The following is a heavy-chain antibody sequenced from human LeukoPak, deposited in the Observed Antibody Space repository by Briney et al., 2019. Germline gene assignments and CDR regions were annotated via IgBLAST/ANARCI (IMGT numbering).Heavy chain of an antibody. Sequence: GESLKISCQGSGYSFTSYWIGWVRQMPGKGLEWMGIIYPGDSDTRYSPSFQGQVTISADKSISTAYLQWSSLKASDTAMYYCARVPPDYYDSSGYFDYWGQGTLVTVSS. CDR2: IYPGDSDT. V-gene: IGHV5-51*01. CDR3: ARVPPDYYDSSGYFDY. D-gene: IGHD3-22*01. J-gene: IGHJ4*02. CDR1: GYSFTSYW.